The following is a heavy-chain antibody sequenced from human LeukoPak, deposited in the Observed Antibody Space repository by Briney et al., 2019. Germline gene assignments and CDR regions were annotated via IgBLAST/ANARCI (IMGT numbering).Heavy chain of an antibody. CDR3: ARSPGDYVDY. CDR1: GGSISGYY. J-gene: IGHJ4*02. CDR2: IYYSGST. D-gene: IGHD3-10*01. Sequence: SETLSLTCTVSGGSISGYYYNWIRQPPGKGLEWIGYIYYSGSTNYNPSLKSRVTISLDTSKNQFSLKLSSVTTADTAVYYCARSPGDYVDYWGQGTLVTVSS. V-gene: IGHV4-59*01.